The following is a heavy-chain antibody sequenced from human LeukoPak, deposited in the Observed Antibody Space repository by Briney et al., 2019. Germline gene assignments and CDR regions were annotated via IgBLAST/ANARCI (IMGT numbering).Heavy chain of an antibody. CDR2: IYYSGST. Sequence: PSETLSLTCTVSGGSISSYYWSWIRQPPGKGLEWIGYIYYSGSTNYNPSLKSRVTISVDTSKNQFSLKLSSVTAADPAVYYCAGVVRGVIKPWGQGTLVTVSS. V-gene: IGHV4-59*01. D-gene: IGHD3-10*01. CDR1: GGSISSYY. CDR3: AGVVRGVIKP. J-gene: IGHJ5*02.